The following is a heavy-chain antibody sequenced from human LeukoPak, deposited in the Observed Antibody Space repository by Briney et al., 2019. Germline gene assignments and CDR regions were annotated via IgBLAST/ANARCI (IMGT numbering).Heavy chain of an antibody. CDR1: GGTFSSYA. J-gene: IGHJ4*02. CDR3: ARASSSRFLEWLSSTNDFDY. Sequence: SVKVSCKASGGTFSSYAISWVRQAPGQGLEWMGGIIPIFGTANYAQKFQGRVTVTTDESTSTAYMELSSLRSEDTAVYYCARASSSRFLEWLSSTNDFDYWGQGTLVTVSS. D-gene: IGHD3-3*01. V-gene: IGHV1-69*05. CDR2: IIPIFGTA.